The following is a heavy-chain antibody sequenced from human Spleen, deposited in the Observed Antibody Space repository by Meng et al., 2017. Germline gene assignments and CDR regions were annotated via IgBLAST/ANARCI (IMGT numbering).Heavy chain of an antibody. Sequence: QGKLQQWGAGLLKPSGPLSLTCVVFGGSFSDYYWSWIRQPPGKGLEWIGEINHSGSTNYNPSLESRATISVDTSQNNLSLKLSSVTAADSAVYYCARGPTTMAHDFDYWGQGTLVTVSS. D-gene: IGHD4-11*01. CDR2: INHSGST. CDR3: ARGPTTMAHDFDY. V-gene: IGHV4-34*01. CDR1: GGSFSDYY. J-gene: IGHJ4*02.